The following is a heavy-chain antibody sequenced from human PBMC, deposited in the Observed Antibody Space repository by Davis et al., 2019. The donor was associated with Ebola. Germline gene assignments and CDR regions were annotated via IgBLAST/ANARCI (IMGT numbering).Heavy chain of an antibody. CDR2: INPSGGST. CDR3: AKVDMTTIRMLDRGIGAFDL. CDR1: GFTFSGSA. D-gene: IGHD5-24*01. J-gene: IGHJ3*01. V-gene: IGHV1-46*01. Sequence: GGSLRLSCAASGFTFSGSAMHWVRQAPGQGLEWMGIINPSGGSTSYAQKFQGRVTMTRDTSTSTVYMEVSSLRSDDTAVYYCAKVDMTTIRMLDRGIGAFDLWGQGTMVTVSS.